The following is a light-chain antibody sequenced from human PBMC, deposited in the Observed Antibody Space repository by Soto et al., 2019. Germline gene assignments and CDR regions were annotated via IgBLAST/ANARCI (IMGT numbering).Light chain of an antibody. CDR1: SSDVGAYNY. CDR3: VSYTSSGTYV. Sequence: QSVLTQPPSASGSPGQSVTISCSGTSSDVGAYNYVSWYQQHPGKAPKLMIYEVSNRPSGVSNRFSGSKSGNTASLTISVLQAEDETDYYCVSYTSSGTYVFGTGTKVTV. CDR2: EVS. J-gene: IGLJ1*01. V-gene: IGLV2-14*01.